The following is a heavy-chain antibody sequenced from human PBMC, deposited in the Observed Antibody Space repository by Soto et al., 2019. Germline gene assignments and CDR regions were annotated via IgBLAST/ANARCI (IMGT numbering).Heavy chain of an antibody. CDR2: ITHSGTT. J-gene: IGHJ4*02. Sequence: QVQLQQWGAGLLKPSETLSLTCAVYGGSFSGYFWSWVRQPPGKGLEWIGQITHSGTTNYKPSLKSRVTISVDTSKNQFSLRLSSVTAADTAVYYCEPYFYDSRGYDFYFLGQGTLVTVSS. D-gene: IGHD3-22*01. CDR3: EPYFYDSRGYDFYF. V-gene: IGHV4-34*01. CDR1: GGSFSGYF.